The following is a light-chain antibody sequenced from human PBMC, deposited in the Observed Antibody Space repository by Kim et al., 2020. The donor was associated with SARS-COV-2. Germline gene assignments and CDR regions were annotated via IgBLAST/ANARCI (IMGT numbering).Light chain of an antibody. Sequence: EIVLTQSPATLSLSPGESATPSCRASRSLRTYLAWYQVKPGQPPRLLIYDASTRATGVPARFSGSGSGADFTLTITTLDPEDSAVYYCQQRSAWPAFGQGTKLEI. CDR1: RSLRTY. J-gene: IGKJ2*01. CDR3: QQRSAWPA. CDR2: DAS. V-gene: IGKV3-11*01.